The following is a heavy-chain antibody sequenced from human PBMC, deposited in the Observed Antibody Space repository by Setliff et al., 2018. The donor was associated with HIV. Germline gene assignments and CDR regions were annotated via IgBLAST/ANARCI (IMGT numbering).Heavy chain of an antibody. CDR2: INAANGYT. Sequence: ASVKVSCKASGYTSTNYGIHWVRQAPGQRLEWMGWINAANGYTEYSQKNQGRVTISRDTTASTVYMEVNSLRSEDTAVYSCAREGLYGTGGLDFWGQGTLVTVSS. CDR3: AREGLYGTGGLDF. CDR1: GYTSTNYG. D-gene: IGHD3-10*01. J-gene: IGHJ4*02. V-gene: IGHV1-3*01.